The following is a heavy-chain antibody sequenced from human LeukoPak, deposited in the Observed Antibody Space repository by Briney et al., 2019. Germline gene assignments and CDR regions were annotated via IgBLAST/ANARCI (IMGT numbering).Heavy chain of an antibody. CDR2: ISDSGGST. D-gene: IGHD2-8*01. V-gene: IGHV3-23*01. J-gene: IGHJ4*02. CDR1: GFTFSSYA. CDR3: AKDTSIGRYCTNGVCSPFDY. Sequence: GGPLRLSCAASGFTFSSYAMSWVRQAPGKGLEWVSAISDSGGSTYDADSVKGRFTISRDNSKNTLYLQMNSLRAEDTAVYYCAKDTSIGRYCTNGVCSPFDYWGQGTLVTVSS.